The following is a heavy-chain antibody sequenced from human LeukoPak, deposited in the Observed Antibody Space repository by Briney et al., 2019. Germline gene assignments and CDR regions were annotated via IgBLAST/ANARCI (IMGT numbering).Heavy chain of an antibody. CDR2: IYYSGST. D-gene: IGHD3-16*01. CDR3: ARPGGWQDDAFDI. J-gene: IGHJ3*02. Sequence: ASETLSLTCTVSGGSISSSSYYWGWIRQPPGKGLEWIGSIYYSGSTYYNPSLKSRVTISVDTSKNQFSLKLSSVTAADTAVYYCARPGGWQDDAFDIWGQGTMVTVSS. CDR1: GGSISSSSYY. V-gene: IGHV4-39*01.